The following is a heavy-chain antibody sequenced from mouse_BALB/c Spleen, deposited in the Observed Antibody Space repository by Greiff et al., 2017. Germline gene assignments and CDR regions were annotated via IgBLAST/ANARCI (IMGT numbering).Heavy chain of an antibody. Sequence: VQLKESGGGLVKPGGSLKLSCAASGFAFSSYDMSWVRQTPEKRLEWVAYISSGGGSTYYPDTVKGRFTISRDNAKNTLYLQMSSLKSEDTAMYYCARQLRYFDYWGQGTTLTVSS. J-gene: IGHJ2*01. CDR3: ARQLRYFDY. CDR2: ISSGGGST. D-gene: IGHD1-1*01. CDR1: GFAFSSYD. V-gene: IGHV5-12-1*01.